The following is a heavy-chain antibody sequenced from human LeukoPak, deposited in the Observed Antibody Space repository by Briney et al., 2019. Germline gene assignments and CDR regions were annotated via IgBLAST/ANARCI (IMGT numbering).Heavy chain of an antibody. CDR3: AKARRPSGSYYPFDY. CDR2: ISYDGSNK. J-gene: IGHJ4*02. V-gene: IGHV3-30*18. Sequence: GGSLRLSCAASGFTFSSYGMHWVRRAPGKGLEWVAVISYDGSNKYYADSVKGRFTISRDNSKNTLYLQMNSLRAEDTAVYYCAKARRPSGSYYPFDYWGQGTLVTVSS. CDR1: GFTFSSYG. D-gene: IGHD1-26*01.